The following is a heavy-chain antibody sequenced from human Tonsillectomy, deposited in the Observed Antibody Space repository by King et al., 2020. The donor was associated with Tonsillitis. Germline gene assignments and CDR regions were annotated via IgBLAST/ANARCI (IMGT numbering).Heavy chain of an antibody. CDR1: GFTFSSYW. D-gene: IGHD1-26*01. CDR2: IKPEGSEE. Sequence: VQLVESGGGLVQPGGSLRLSCTASGFTFSSYWMSGVRQAPGKGLEDVANIKPEGSEENYVDSVKGRFTISRDNDKNSLYLQMHSLRAEDTAVYYCARDGRLLFYWGQGTLVTVSS. CDR3: ARDGRLLFY. V-gene: IGHV3-7*01. J-gene: IGHJ4*02.